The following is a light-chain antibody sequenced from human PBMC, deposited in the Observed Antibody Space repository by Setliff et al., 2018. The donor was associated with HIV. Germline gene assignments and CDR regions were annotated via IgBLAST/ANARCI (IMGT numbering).Light chain of an antibody. V-gene: IGLV2-11*01. J-gene: IGLJ1*01. CDR1: SSDVGYYPY. CDR3: CSYAGSSTV. CDR2: DVS. Sequence: QSALTQPRSVSGSPGQSVTISCTGTSSDVGYYPYVSWYQQYPGKAPKLIISDVSQRPSGVPDRFSASKSGTTASLTISGLQAEDEADYFCCSYAGSSTVFGTGTKVTVL.